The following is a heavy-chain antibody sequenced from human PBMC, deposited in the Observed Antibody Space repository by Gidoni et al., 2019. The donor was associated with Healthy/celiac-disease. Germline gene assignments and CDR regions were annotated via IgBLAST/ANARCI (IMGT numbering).Heavy chain of an antibody. CDR2: IRYDGSNK. D-gene: IGHD3-3*01. V-gene: IGHV3-30*02. J-gene: IGHJ4*02. CDR1: GFTFSSYG. CDR3: AKDHYEPTIFGVDY. Sequence: QVQLVESGGGVVQPGGSLSLSCAASGFTFSSYGMPWVRQAPGKGLEWVAFIRYDGSNKYYADSVKGRFTISRDNSKNTLYLQMNSLRAEDTAVYYCAKDHYEPTIFGVDYWGQGTLVTVSS.